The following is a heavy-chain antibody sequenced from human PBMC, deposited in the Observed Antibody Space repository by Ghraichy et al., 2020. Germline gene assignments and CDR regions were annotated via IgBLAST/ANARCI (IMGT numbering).Heavy chain of an antibody. Sequence: ASVKVSCKASGYTFAKYWMHWVRQAPGQGLEWLGIIKPSEDETTYADKFQGRVTMTRDTSTNTVYMELSSLRSEDTAIYYCAREDGSFDYWGQGTLVTVSS. V-gene: IGHV1-46*01. CDR1: GYTFAKYW. CDR2: IKPSEDET. J-gene: IGHJ4*02. D-gene: IGHD3-10*01. CDR3: AREDGSFDY.